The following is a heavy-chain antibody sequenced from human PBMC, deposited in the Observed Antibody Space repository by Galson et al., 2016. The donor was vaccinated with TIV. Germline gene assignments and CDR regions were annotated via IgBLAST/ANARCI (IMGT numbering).Heavy chain of an antibody. J-gene: IGHJ4*02. D-gene: IGHD2-21*01. CDR1: GYTFRIYA. Sequence: SGKVSCKASGYTFRIYAMHWVRQAPGQRLERMGCINAGNDNTEYSQRFQGTVTITRDTSAHTAYMELSRQRSEDTAVYYCARPPYCGGDCFKYDSWGQGTLVTVSS. CDR3: ARPPYCGGDCFKYDS. V-gene: IGHV1-3*01. CDR2: INAGNDNT.